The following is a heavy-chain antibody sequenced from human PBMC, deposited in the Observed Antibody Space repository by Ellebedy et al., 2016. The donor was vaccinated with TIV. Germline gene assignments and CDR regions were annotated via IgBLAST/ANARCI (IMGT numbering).Heavy chain of an antibody. Sequence: GGSLRLSXKGSGYSFTTYWISWVRQMPGKGLEWMGRIDPSDSYTNYSPSFQGHVTFSADESISTAYLQWSTLKPSDTAMYYCAIHPRVAVAGRVVNFHHWGQGTLVTVSA. D-gene: IGHD6-19*01. CDR3: AIHPRVAVAGRVVNFHH. CDR2: IDPSDSYT. J-gene: IGHJ1*01. V-gene: IGHV5-10-1*01. CDR1: GYSFTTYW.